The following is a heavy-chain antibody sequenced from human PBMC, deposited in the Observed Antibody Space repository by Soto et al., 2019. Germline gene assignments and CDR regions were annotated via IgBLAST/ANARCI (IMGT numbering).Heavy chain of an antibody. CDR3: ARARRGVIHRGHNWFDP. V-gene: IGHV4-30-2*01. J-gene: IGHJ5*02. CDR2: IYHSGST. Sequence: SETLSLTCAVYGGSFSDFSWSWIRQPPGKGLEWIGYIYHSGSTYYNPSLKSRVTISVDRSKNQFSLKLSSVTAADTAVYYCARARRGVIHRGHNWFDPWGQGTLVTVSS. D-gene: IGHD3-10*01. CDR1: GGSFSDFS.